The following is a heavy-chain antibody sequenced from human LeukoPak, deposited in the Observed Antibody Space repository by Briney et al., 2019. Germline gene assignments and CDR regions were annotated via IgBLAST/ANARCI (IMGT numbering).Heavy chain of an antibody. CDR2: FDGNGPNT. Sequence: PGGSLRLSCAASGFTFSSFAMTWVRQAPGKGLEWVSGFDGNGPNTYYADSVKGRWTISRDNSRNTLYLQMNSLRAEDTALFYCAKGDNNILTGYYNSFDSWGQGTLVTVSS. CDR1: GFTFSSFA. V-gene: IGHV3-23*01. J-gene: IGHJ4*02. D-gene: IGHD3-9*01. CDR3: AKGDNNILTGYYNSFDS.